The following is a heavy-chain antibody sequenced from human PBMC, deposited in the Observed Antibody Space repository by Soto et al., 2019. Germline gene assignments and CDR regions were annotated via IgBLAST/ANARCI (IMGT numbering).Heavy chain of an antibody. Sequence: SETLSLTCTVSGGSISSYYWSWIRQPPGKGLEWIGYIYYSGSTNYNPSLKSRVTISVDTSKNQFSLKLSSVTAADTAVYYCARHKSPKQYYGSGSGYYYYMDVWGKGTTVTVSS. D-gene: IGHD3-10*01. J-gene: IGHJ6*03. CDR2: IYYSGST. CDR3: ARHKSPKQYYGSGSGYYYYMDV. CDR1: GGSISSYY. V-gene: IGHV4-59*08.